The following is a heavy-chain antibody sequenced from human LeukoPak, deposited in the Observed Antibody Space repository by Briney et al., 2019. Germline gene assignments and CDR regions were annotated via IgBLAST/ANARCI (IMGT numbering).Heavy chain of an antibody. CDR2: ISGGGAAT. Sequence: GGSLRLSCAASGFIFSNYAMTWVRQAPGKGLEWVSVISGGGAATYYADSVKGRFTIPRDNSKNTLDLQMNSLRAEDTALYYFARVRGRNYYGSGSYYNRGYFDYWGQGTLVTVSS. J-gene: IGHJ4*02. CDR3: ARVRGRNYYGSGSYYNRGYFDY. D-gene: IGHD3-10*01. CDR1: GFIFSNYA. V-gene: IGHV3-23*01.